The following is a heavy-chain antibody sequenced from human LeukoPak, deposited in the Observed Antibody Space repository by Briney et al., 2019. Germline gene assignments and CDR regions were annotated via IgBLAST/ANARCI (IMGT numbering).Heavy chain of an antibody. D-gene: IGHD5-18*01. CDR1: GGTFSSYA. CDR3: ARARGVDTGPNNFDY. J-gene: IGHJ4*02. V-gene: IGHV1-69*04. CDR2: IIPILGIA. Sequence: SVKVSCKASGGTFSSYAISWVRQAPGQGLEWMGRIIPILGIANYAQKFQGRVTITADKSTSTAYMELNSLRAEDTAVYYCARARGVDTGPNNFDYWGQGTLVTVSS.